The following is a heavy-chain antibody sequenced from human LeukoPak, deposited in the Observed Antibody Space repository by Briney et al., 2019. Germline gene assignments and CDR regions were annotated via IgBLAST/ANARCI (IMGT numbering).Heavy chain of an antibody. V-gene: IGHV3-74*01. D-gene: IGHD3-10*01. CDR3: TTVPPGSGSYFYYYYGMDV. J-gene: IGHJ6*02. Sequence: GSLRLSCAASGFTFSSYWMHWVRQAPGKGLVWVSRINSDGSSTSYAAPVKGRFTISRDDSKNTLYLQMNSLKTEDTAVYYCTTVPPGSGSYFYYYYGMDVWGQGTTVTVSS. CDR2: INSDGSST. CDR1: GFTFSSYW.